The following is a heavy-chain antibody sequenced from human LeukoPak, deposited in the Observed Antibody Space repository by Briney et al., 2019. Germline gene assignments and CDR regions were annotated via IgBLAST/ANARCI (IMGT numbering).Heavy chain of an antibody. J-gene: IGHJ4*02. Sequence: GVSVKVSCKASGGTFSSYAISWVRQAPGQGLEWMGWINPNSGGTNYAQKFQGWVTMTRDTSISTAYMELSRLRSDDTAVYYCAREEDSSSSGPFDYWGQGTLVTVSS. CDR3: AREEDSSSSGPFDY. CDR1: GGTFSSYA. D-gene: IGHD6-6*01. CDR2: INPNSGGT. V-gene: IGHV1-2*04.